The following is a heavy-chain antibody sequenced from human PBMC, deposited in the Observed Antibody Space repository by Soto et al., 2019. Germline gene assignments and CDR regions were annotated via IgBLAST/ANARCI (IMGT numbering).Heavy chain of an antibody. J-gene: IGHJ6*02. D-gene: IGHD1-26*01. CDR1: GFSLSNARMG. CDR2: IFSNDEK. Sequence: SGPTLVNPTETLTLTCTVSGFSLSNARMGVSWIRQPPGKALEWLAHIFSNDEKSYSTSLESRLTISKDTSKSQVVLTMTNMDPVDTATYYCARRRYSGSYRDYYGMDVWGQGTTVTVSS. CDR3: ARRRYSGSYRDYYGMDV. V-gene: IGHV2-26*01.